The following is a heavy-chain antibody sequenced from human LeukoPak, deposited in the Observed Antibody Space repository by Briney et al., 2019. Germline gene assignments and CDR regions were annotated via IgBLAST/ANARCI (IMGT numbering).Heavy chain of an antibody. CDR1: GFTVSSNY. CDR2: IYSGGTT. V-gene: IGHV3-66*01. D-gene: IGHD1-26*01. J-gene: IGHJ4*02. Sequence: PGGSLRLSCEASGFTVSSNYVSWVRQAPGKGLEWVSVIYSGGTTYYADSVKGRFTISRDNSKNTLYLQMDSLRAEDTAVYYCARGGAYYGFDYWGQGTLVTVSS. CDR3: ARGGAYYGFDY.